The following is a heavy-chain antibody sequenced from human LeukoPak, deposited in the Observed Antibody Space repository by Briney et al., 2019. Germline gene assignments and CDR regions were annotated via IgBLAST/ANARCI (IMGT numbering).Heavy chain of an antibody. V-gene: IGHV4-59*08. J-gene: IGHJ4*02. CDR3: ARSGRYYESSGYYYVVY. Sequence: SETLSLTCTLPGASLSSYYWSWIRQPPGKGLESIGYIYNRGITNYNPSLKSRVTISLHTSKTQFSRNLSSTTSAPTALHYIARSGRYYESSGYYYVVYWGQGTLVTVSS. CDR1: GASLSSYY. D-gene: IGHD3-22*01. CDR2: IYNRGIT.